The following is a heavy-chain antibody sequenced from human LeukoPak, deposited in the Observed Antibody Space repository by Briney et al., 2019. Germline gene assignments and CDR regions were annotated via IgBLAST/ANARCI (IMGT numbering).Heavy chain of an antibody. CDR2: IYTSGST. CDR1: GGSISSGSYY. J-gene: IGHJ4*02. D-gene: IGHD5-24*01. V-gene: IGHV4-61*02. CDR3: AREHVEMATILIDY. Sequence: PSETLSLTCTVSGGSISSGSYYWSWIRQPAGKGLEWIGRIYTSGSTNYNPSLKSRVTISVDTSKNQFSMKLSSVTAADTAVYYCAREHVEMATILIDYWGRGTLVTVSS.